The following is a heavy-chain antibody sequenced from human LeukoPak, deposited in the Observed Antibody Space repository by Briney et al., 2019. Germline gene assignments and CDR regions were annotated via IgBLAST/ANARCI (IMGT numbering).Heavy chain of an antibody. D-gene: IGHD1-14*01. Sequence: PSETLSLTCTVSGGSISSGGYYWSWIRQHPGKGLEWIGYIYYTGSTNYNPSLRSRVTISVDTSKNQFSLNLNSVTSADTAVYYCARAEPSRPFDYWGQGTLVAVSS. CDR2: IYYTGST. V-gene: IGHV4-61*08. CDR3: ARAEPSRPFDY. J-gene: IGHJ4*02. CDR1: GGSISSGGYY.